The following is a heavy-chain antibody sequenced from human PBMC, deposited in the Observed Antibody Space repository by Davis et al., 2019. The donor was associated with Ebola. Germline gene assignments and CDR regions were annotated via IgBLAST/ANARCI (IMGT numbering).Heavy chain of an antibody. D-gene: IGHD6-6*01. CDR2: ISSSSSYI. V-gene: IGHV3-21*04. CDR1: GFTFSSYS. J-gene: IGHJ4*02. Sequence: GESLKISCAASGFTFSSYSMNWVRQAPGKGLEWVSSISSSSSYIYYADSVKGRFTISRDNAKNSLYLQMNSLRAEDTAVYYFAKDPSSSEPDYWGQGTLVTVSS. CDR3: AKDPSSSEPDY.